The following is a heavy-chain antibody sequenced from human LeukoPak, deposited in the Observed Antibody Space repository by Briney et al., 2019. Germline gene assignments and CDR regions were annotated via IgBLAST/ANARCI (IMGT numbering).Heavy chain of an antibody. Sequence: GSLRLSCAASGFTFSSYAMHWVRQAPGKGLEWVSYISSSGGTIYYTDSVKGQFTISRDNAKNSLYLQMNSLRAEDTAVYYCARGTYGDYDYWGQGTLVTVSS. CDR2: ISSSGGTI. CDR3: ARGTYGDYDY. CDR1: GFTFSSYA. D-gene: IGHD4-17*01. J-gene: IGHJ4*02. V-gene: IGHV3-48*04.